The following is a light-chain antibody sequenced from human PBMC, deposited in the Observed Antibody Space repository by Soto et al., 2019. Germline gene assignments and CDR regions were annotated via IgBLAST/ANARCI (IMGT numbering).Light chain of an antibody. CDR3: QQYYRWRT. Sequence: EIVMTQSPATLSVSPGERATLSCRASQSISSSLAWYQHKPGQAPRLLIYGASTRATGISARFSGSGSGTAFTLTISSLQSEDFAVYYCQQYYRWRTFGQGTKVEF. CDR1: QSISSS. CDR2: GAS. V-gene: IGKV3-15*01. J-gene: IGKJ1*01.